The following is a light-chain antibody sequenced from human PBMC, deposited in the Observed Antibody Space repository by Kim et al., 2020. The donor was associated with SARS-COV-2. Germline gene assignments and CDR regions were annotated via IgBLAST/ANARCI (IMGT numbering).Light chain of an antibody. V-gene: IGKV1-5*01. J-gene: IGKJ2*01. CDR1: LSINRW. CDR3: QQYNSYSPT. Sequence: DIQMTQSPYTLSASVGDSVTITCRASLSINRWLAWYQQKPGKAPKLLIYDASSLESGVPSRFSGSGSGTEFTLTISSLQPDDFATYYCQQYNSYSPTFGQGTKVDIK. CDR2: DAS.